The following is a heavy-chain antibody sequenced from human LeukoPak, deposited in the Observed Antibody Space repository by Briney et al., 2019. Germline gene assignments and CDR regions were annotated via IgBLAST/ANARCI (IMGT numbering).Heavy chain of an antibody. CDR1: GGSISSGGYY. J-gene: IGHJ5*02. CDR3: AREGEITMVRGVIFP. V-gene: IGHV4-39*07. Sequence: SETLSLTCTVSGGSISSGGYYWSWIRQPPGKGLEWIGSIYYSGSTYYNPSLKSRVTISVDTSKNQFSLKLSSVTAADTAVYYCAREGEITMVRGVIFPWGQGTLVTVSS. CDR2: IYYSGST. D-gene: IGHD3-10*01.